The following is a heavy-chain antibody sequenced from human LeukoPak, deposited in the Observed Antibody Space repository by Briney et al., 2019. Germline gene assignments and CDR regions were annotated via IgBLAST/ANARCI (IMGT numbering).Heavy chain of an antibody. Sequence: PGGSLRLSCAVSGFTFSSYAMNWVRQAPGKGLEWVSAISGSGGSTYYADSVKGRFTISRDKSKNTLYLQMNSLRAEDTAVYFCASRAEWPYYFDYWGQGTLVTVSS. D-gene: IGHD3-3*01. CDR2: ISGSGGST. CDR3: ASRAEWPYYFDY. J-gene: IGHJ4*02. CDR1: GFTFSSYA. V-gene: IGHV3-23*01.